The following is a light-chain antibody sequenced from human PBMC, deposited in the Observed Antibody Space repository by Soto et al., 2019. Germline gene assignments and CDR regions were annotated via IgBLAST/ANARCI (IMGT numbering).Light chain of an antibody. J-gene: IGKJ1*01. CDR2: AAS. CDR1: EGISSY. V-gene: IGKV1-39*01. CDR3: HQSFSSPRT. Sequence: DIQMTQSPSSLSASVGGSVPITCRAREGISSYVYWYQQKPGAAPKLLNYAASNLQSGVPPRFSGSGSGKDFTLTIAALQPDDFATYYCHQSFSSPRTFGQGTKVDIK.